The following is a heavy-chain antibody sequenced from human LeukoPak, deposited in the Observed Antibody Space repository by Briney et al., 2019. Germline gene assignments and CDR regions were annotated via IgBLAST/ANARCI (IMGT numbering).Heavy chain of an antibody. V-gene: IGHV4-59*01. CDR1: GGSISSYY. Sequence: SETLSLTCTVSGGSISSYYWSWIRQPPGKGLEWIGYIYYSGSTNYNPSLKSRVTISVDTSKNQFSLKLSSVTAADTAVYYCASVDFWSGSVDYWGQGTLVTVSS. D-gene: IGHD3-3*01. CDR3: ASVDFWSGSVDY. CDR2: IYYSGST. J-gene: IGHJ4*02.